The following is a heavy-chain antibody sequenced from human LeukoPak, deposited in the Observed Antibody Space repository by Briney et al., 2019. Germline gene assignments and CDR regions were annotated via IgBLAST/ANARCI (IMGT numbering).Heavy chain of an antibody. V-gene: IGHV4-38-2*01. J-gene: IGHJ2*01. Sequence: SETLSLTCGVSAYSTTSTSYWAWIRQPPGKGLEWFGNIYHSGSTYYNPSLKSRITMSVDTSKNQFSLKLSPATAADTALYYCATDYGDYYFDLWGRGTLVTVSS. D-gene: IGHD4-17*01. CDR2: IYHSGST. CDR3: ATDYGDYYFDL. CDR1: AYSTTSTSY.